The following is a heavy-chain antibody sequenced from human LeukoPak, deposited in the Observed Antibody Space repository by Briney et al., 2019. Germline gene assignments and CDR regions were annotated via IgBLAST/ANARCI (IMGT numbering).Heavy chain of an antibody. J-gene: IGHJ6*02. CDR1: GGSFSGYY. Sequence: PSETLSLTCAVYGGSFSGYYWSWIRQPPGKGLEWIGEINHSGSTNYNPSLKSRVTISVDTSKNQFSLKLSSVTAADTAVYYCARGIVVVPAAISPYYYYYGMDVWGQGTTVTVSS. V-gene: IGHV4-34*01. D-gene: IGHD2-2*01. CDR3: ARGIVVVPAAISPYYYYYGMDV. CDR2: INHSGST.